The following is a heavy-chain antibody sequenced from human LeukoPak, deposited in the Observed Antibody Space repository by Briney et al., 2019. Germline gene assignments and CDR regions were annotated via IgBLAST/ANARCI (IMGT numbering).Heavy chain of an antibody. J-gene: IGHJ6*03. CDR1: GFTFSNYW. CDR2: LDTDGSDT. D-gene: IGHD3-9*01. Sequence: GGSLRLSCAASGFTFSNYWMHWVRQAPGKGLVWVSRLDTDGSDTSYADSVKGRFTISRDNAKNSLYLEMNSLRAEDKAVYYCARDPLTPYDYYMDVWGKGTTVTVSS. V-gene: IGHV3-74*01. CDR3: ARDPLTPYDYYMDV.